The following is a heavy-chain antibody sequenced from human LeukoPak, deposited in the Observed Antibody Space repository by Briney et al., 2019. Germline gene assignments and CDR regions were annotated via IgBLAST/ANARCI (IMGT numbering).Heavy chain of an antibody. CDR1: RFTFSVHW. D-gene: IGHD3-22*01. CDR3: ARVRPQKVAMIVESLLDY. J-gene: IGHJ4*02. CDR2: INPDESDK. Sequence: PGGSLRLSCAASRFTFSVHWMHWVRQAPGKGLEWVSRINPDESDKAYADSVKGRFTISRDNAKNTLYLQMNSLRAEDTAVYYCARVRPQKVAMIVESLLDYWAREPWSPSPQ. V-gene: IGHV3-74*01.